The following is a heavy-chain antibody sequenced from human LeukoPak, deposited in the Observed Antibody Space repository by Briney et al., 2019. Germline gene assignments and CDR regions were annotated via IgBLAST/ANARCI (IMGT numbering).Heavy chain of an antibody. CDR1: GFTFSNYA. J-gene: IGHJ4*02. V-gene: IGHV3-21*01. CDR3: ARAYGYSSS. Sequence: GGSLRLSCAASGFTFSNYAMNWVRQAPGKGLEWVASISSRNNDIYYGDSVKGRFTISRDNAKNSLYLQMNSLRAEDTAVYYCARAYGYSSSWGQGTLVTVSS. CDR2: ISSRNNDI. D-gene: IGHD6-13*01.